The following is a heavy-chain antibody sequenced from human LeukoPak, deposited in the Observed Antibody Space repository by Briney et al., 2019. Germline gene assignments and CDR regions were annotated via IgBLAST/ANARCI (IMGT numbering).Heavy chain of an antibody. D-gene: IGHD2-21*02. Sequence: SETLSLTCTVSGGSISTYYWSWIRQPPGKGLEWIGEINHSGSTNYNPSLKSRVTISVDTSKNQFSLKLSSVTAADTAVYYCARGNGGIVVVTATYFDYWGQGTLVTVSS. CDR2: INHSGST. CDR3: ARGNGGIVVVTATYFDY. V-gene: IGHV4-34*01. J-gene: IGHJ4*02. CDR1: GGSISTYY.